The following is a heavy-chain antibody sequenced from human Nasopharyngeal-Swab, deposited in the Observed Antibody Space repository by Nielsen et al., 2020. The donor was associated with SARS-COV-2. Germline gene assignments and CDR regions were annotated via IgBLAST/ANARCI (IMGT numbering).Heavy chain of an antibody. CDR3: ARDSIAVAGTHFDY. V-gene: IGHV1-18*01. Sequence: ASVKVSCKASGYTFTSYGISWVRQAPGQGLEWMGWISAYNGNTNYAQKLQGRVTMTTDTSTSTAYMELRSLRSEDTAVYYCARDSIAVAGTHFDYWGQGTLVTVSS. D-gene: IGHD6-19*01. CDR2: ISAYNGNT. J-gene: IGHJ4*02. CDR1: GYTFTSYG.